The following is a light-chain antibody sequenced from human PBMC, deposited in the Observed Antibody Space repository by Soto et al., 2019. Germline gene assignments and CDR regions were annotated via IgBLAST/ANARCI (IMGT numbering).Light chain of an antibody. CDR2: WAS. CDR1: QSVLYSSNNKNF. Sequence: DIVMTQSPDSLSVSLGERATINCKSSQSVLYSSNNKNFLAWYQQKPGHPPKLLFYWASTRESGVPDRFSGSGSGTDFTLTTSSLQAEDVAVYYCQQYHSSPLTFGGGTKVDIK. J-gene: IGKJ4*01. CDR3: QQYHSSPLT. V-gene: IGKV4-1*01.